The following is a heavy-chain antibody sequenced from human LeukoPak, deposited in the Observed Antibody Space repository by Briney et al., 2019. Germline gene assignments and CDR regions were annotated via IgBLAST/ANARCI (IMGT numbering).Heavy chain of an antibody. Sequence: ASVKVSCKASGFTFTSSAVQWVRQARGQRLEWIGWIVVGSGNTNYAQKFQERVTITRDMSTSTAYMRLSSLRSEDTAVYYCAADPLGGAAAGFFDYWGQGTLVTVSS. J-gene: IGHJ4*02. D-gene: IGHD6-13*01. CDR3: AADPLGGAAAGFFDY. CDR2: IVVGSGNT. V-gene: IGHV1-58*01. CDR1: GFTFTSSA.